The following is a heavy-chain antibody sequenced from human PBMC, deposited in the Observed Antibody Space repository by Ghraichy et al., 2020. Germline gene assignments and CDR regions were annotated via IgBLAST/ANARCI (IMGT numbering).Heavy chain of an antibody. J-gene: IGHJ5*02. CDR1: GFTFSRFG. Sequence: GESPNISCAASGFTFSRFGMHWVRQAPGKGLEWVAIIWYDGSKKYYADSVKGRFTISRDNSKNTLYLQMNSLRAEDTAVYYCARGYCTTSSCNDRPWFDPWGQGTLVTVSS. V-gene: IGHV3-33*01. D-gene: IGHD2-2*01. CDR2: IWYDGSKK. CDR3: ARGYCTTSSCNDRPWFDP.